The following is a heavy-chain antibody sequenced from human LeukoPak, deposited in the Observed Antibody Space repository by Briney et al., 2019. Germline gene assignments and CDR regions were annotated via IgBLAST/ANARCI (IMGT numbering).Heavy chain of an antibody. V-gene: IGHV4-59*12. D-gene: IGHD6-19*01. CDR3: ARDRGDYHNSGWYTNY. J-gene: IGHJ4*02. Sequence: ETLSLTCTVSGGSICSYYWSWIRQPPGKGLEWIGYIYYSGTTNYNPSLKSRVTISVDTSKNQFSLKLSSVTAADTAVYYCARDRGDYHNSGWYTNYWGQGTLVTVSS. CDR2: IYYSGTT. CDR1: GGSICSYY.